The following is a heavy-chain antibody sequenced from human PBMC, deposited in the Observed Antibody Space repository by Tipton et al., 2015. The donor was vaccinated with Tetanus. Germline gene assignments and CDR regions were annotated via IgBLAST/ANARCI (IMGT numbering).Heavy chain of an antibody. J-gene: IGHJ4*02. D-gene: IGHD6-13*01. CDR3: AKDLGYSGSWRRYYFDH. V-gene: IGHV3-23*01. Sequence: SLRLSCAASGFNFRNYAFHWVRQSPGKGLEWVAAISGSRLTPYYADSVKGRFTISRDNSKDTLNLQMNSLGGEDTAVYYCAKDLGYSGSWRRYYFDHWGQGTLVTVSS. CDR2: ISGSRLTP. CDR1: GFNFRNYA.